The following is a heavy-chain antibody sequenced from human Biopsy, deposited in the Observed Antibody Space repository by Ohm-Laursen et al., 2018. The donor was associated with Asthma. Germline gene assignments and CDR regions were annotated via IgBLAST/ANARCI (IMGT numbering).Heavy chain of an antibody. Sequence: SLRLSCAAFGFTFGDYCMSWVRQVPGQGLEWVANIKKDGSEKYYVDSVKGRFTISRDNAKNSLYLHMNSLRAEDTAVYYCARGGYCTSPTCPWGRYATDVWGQGTTVTVSS. CDR1: GFTFGDYC. V-gene: IGHV3-7*01. J-gene: IGHJ6*02. CDR3: ARGGYCTSPTCPWGRYATDV. CDR2: IKKDGSEK. D-gene: IGHD2-2*01.